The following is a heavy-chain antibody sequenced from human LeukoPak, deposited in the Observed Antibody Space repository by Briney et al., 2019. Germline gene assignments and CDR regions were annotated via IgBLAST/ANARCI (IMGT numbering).Heavy chain of an antibody. CDR2: INHSGST. Sequence: PSETLSLTCAVYGGSFSGYYWSWIRQPPGKGLEWIGEINHSGSTNYNPSLKSRVTISVDTSKNQFSLKLSSVTAADTAVYYCARHQYYDSRGSHYYSYYYMDVWGKGTTVTVSS. CDR3: ARHQYYDSRGSHYYSYYYMDV. CDR1: GGSFSGYY. J-gene: IGHJ6*03. D-gene: IGHD3-22*01. V-gene: IGHV4-34*01.